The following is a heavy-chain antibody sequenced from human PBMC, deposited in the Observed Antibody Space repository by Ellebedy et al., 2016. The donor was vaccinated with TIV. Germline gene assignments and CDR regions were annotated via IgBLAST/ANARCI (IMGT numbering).Heavy chain of an antibody. D-gene: IGHD3-3*01. J-gene: IGHJ4*02. CDR2: FSSSSIYI. CDR3: VRGEYDSQLDF. V-gene: IGHV3-21*01. CDR1: GFTFSDNS. Sequence: PGGSLSLSCTASGFTFSDNSLNWVRQAPGKGLEWVACFSSSSIYIYYADSVKGRFTISRDNATNSLFLHLNSLTDADKAMYFCVRGEYDSQLDFWGQGTPVTVSS.